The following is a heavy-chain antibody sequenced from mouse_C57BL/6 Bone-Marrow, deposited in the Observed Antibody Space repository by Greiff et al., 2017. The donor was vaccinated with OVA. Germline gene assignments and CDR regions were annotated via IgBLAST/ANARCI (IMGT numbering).Heavy chain of an antibody. D-gene: IGHD1-1*01. Sequence: VHLVESGAELARPGASVKLSCKASGYTFTSYGISWVKQRTGQGLEWIGEIYPRSGNTYYNEKFKGKATLTADKSSSTAYMELRSLTSEDAAVYFCARHYGSSYFDVWGTGTTVTVSS. CDR1: GYTFTSYG. V-gene: IGHV1-81*01. CDR3: ARHYGSSYFDV. CDR2: IYPRSGNT. J-gene: IGHJ1*03.